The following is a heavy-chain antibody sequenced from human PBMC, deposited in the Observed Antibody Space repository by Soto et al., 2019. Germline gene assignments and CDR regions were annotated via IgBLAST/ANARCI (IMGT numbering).Heavy chain of an antibody. CDR3: AIYCGNSVYFDY. CDR1: GGSISSGDYY. J-gene: IGHJ4*02. D-gene: IGHD2-21*02. Sequence: SSETLSLTCTVSGGSISSGDYYWSWIRQPPGKGLEWIGYIYYSGSTYYNPSLKSRVTISVDTSKNQFSLKLSSVTAADTAVYYCAIYCGNSVYFDYWGQGTLVTVSS. CDR2: IYYSGST. V-gene: IGHV4-30-4*01.